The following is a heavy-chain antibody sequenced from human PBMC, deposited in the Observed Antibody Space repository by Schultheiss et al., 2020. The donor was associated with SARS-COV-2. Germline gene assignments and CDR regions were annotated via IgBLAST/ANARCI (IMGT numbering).Heavy chain of an antibody. D-gene: IGHD6-13*01. J-gene: IGHJ5*02. Sequence: SETLSLTCTVSGGSISSGGYYWNWIRQPPGKGLEWIGYISYSGSTYYNPSLKSRVTISVDTSKNQFSLKLSSVTAADTAVYYCARQYVAAADYWFDPWGQGTLVTVSS. CDR3: ARQYVAAADYWFDP. CDR2: ISYSGST. V-gene: IGHV4-31*03. CDR1: GGSISSGGYY.